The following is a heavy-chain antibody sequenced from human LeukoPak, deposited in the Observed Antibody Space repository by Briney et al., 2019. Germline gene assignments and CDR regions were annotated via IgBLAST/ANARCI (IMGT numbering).Heavy chain of an antibody. CDR3: ARDWPYYDFWSGYYSCVY. D-gene: IGHD3-3*01. Sequence: GXXIXXXISWVRQAAGLGLEGMGGIIPIFGTANYAQKFQGRVTITADESTSTAYMELSSLRSEDTAVYYCARDWPYYDFWSGYYSCVYWGQGTLVTVSS. V-gene: IGHV1-69*01. CDR2: IIPIFGTA. CDR1: GXXIXXX. J-gene: IGHJ4*02.